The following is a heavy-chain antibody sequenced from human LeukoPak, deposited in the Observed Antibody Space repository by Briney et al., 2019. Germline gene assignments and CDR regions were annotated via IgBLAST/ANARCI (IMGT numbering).Heavy chain of an antibody. V-gene: IGHV3-21*01. CDR1: GFTFSSYS. D-gene: IGHD4/OR15-4a*01. CDR3: ARAANPGNFDY. Sequence: GGSLRLSCAASGFTFSSYSLNWVRQAPGKGLEWVSCISSSSSYIYYADSVKGRFTISRDNAKNSLYLQMNSLRAEDTAVYYCARAANPGNFDYWGQGTLVTVSS. CDR2: ISSSSSYI. J-gene: IGHJ4*02.